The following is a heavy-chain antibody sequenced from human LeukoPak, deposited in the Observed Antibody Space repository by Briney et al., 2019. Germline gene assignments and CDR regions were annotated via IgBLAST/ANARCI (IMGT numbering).Heavy chain of an antibody. D-gene: IGHD4/OR15-4a*01. CDR3: ARTEYGGPERSYYYYYMDV. Sequence: ASVKVSCKASDYTFTSYGISWVRQAPGQGLEWMGWISAYNGNTNYAQKLQGRVTMTTDTSTSTAYMELRSLRSDDTAVYYCARTEYGGPERSYYYYYMDVWGKGTTVTVSS. J-gene: IGHJ6*03. V-gene: IGHV1-18*01. CDR2: ISAYNGNT. CDR1: DYTFTSYG.